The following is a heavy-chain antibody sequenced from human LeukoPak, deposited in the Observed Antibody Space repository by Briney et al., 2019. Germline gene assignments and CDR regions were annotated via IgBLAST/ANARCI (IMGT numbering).Heavy chain of an antibody. CDR3: ARLPEYCSSTSCYFQDY. Sequence: PSETLSLTCTVSGGSISSSSYYWGWIRQPPGKGLEWIGSIYYSGSTYYNPSLKSRVTISVDTSKNQFSLKLSSVTAADTAVYYCARLPEYCSSTSCYFQDYWGQGTLVTVS. V-gene: IGHV4-39*01. CDR2: IYYSGST. D-gene: IGHD2-2*01. J-gene: IGHJ4*02. CDR1: GGSISSSSYY.